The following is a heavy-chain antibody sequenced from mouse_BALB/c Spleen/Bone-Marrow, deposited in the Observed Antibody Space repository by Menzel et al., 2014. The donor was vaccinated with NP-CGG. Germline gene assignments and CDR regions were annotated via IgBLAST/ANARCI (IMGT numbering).Heavy chain of an antibody. CDR1: GYAFSVYW. V-gene: IGHV1-80*01. J-gene: IGHJ2*01. CDR2: IYPGDGDT. CDR3: ARGGISVDY. Sequence: VQLQQSGAELVRPGSSVKISFKASGYAFSVYWMNWVKQRPGQGLEWIGQIYPGDGDTNYNGKFKGRATLTADKSSNTAHMQLSSLTSEDSAVYFCARGGISVDYWGQGTTLTVSS.